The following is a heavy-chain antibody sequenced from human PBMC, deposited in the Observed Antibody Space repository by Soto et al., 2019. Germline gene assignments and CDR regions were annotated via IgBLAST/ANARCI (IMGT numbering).Heavy chain of an antibody. V-gene: IGHV4-30-4*01. CDR2: IYYSGST. CDR3: ARWIQLWSPIGRHYRYGDV. Sequence: QVQLQESGPGLVKPSQTLSLTCTVSGGSISSGDYYWSWIRQPPGKGLEWIGYIYYSGSTYYNPSLTSRVTISVDTSKNQFSLKLISVTAADTAVYYCARWIQLWSPIGRHYRYGDVWGQGTTVTVSS. D-gene: IGHD5-18*01. CDR1: GGSISSGDYY. J-gene: IGHJ6*02.